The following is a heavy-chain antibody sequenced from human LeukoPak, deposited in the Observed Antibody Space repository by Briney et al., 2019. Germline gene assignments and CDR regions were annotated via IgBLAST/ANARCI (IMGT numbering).Heavy chain of an antibody. CDR2: INPNSGGT. CDR3: AATSDRSDFYYYYYYMDV. J-gene: IGHJ6*03. Sequence: ASVKVSCKASGYTFTGYYMHWVRQAPGQGLEWMGWINPNSGGTNYAQKFQGRVTMTRDTSISTAYMELSRLRSDDTAVYYCAATSDRSDFYYYYYYMDVWGKGTMVTVSS. CDR1: GYTFTGYY. V-gene: IGHV1-2*02. D-gene: IGHD3-22*01.